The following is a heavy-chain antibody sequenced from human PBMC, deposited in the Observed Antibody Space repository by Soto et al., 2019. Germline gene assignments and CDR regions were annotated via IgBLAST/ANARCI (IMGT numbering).Heavy chain of an antibody. CDR2: ISYDGSNK. CDR3: AKPSSPYSSSWYGGFDY. J-gene: IGHJ4*02. Sequence: VAVISYDGSNKYYADSVKGRFTISRDNSKNTLYLQMNSLRAEDTAVYYCAKPSSPYSSSWYGGFDYWGQGTLVTVSS. D-gene: IGHD6-13*01. V-gene: IGHV3-30*18.